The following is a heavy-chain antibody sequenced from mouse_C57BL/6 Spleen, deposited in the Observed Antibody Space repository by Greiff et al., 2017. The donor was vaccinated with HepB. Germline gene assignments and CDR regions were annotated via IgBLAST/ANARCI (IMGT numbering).Heavy chain of an antibody. V-gene: IGHV10-3*01. J-gene: IGHJ1*03. CDR1: GFTFNTYA. D-gene: IGHD2-4*01. Sequence: DVMLVESGGGLVQPKGSLKLSCAASGFTFNTYAMHWVRQAPGKGLEWVARISSKSSNSATYYADSVKDRFTISRYDSQSMLYLQMNNLKTEDTAMYDCVREDYDWYCDVWGTGTTVTVAS. CDR3: VREDYDWYCDV. CDR2: ISSKSSNSAT.